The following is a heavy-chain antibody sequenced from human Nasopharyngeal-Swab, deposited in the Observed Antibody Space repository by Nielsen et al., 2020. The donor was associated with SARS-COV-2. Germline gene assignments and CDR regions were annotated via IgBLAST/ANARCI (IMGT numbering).Heavy chain of an antibody. CDR2: ISSSSSTI. CDR1: RFTFSSYS. J-gene: IGHJ3*02. D-gene: IGHD4-11*01. Sequence: GESLKISCAASRFTFSSYSMNWVRQAPGKGLEWVSYISSSSSTIYDADSVKGRFTISRDNAKNSLYLQMNSLRADDTALYFCAKGQSYSKAGFDMWGQGTMLTVSS. V-gene: IGHV3-48*04. CDR3: AKGQSYSKAGFDM.